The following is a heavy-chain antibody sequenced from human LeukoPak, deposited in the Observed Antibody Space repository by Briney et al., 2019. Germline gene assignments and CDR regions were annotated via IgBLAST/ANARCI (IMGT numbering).Heavy chain of an antibody. CDR2: ISSRSSYI. V-gene: IGHV3-21*01. Sequence: GGSLRLSCAASGFTFSSYSMNWVRQAPGKGLEWVSSISSRSSYIYYADSVKGRFTVSRDNAKNSLYLQMNSLRAEDTAVYYCAKELRAYYYYMDVWGKGTTVTVSS. J-gene: IGHJ6*03. CDR3: AKELRAYYYYMDV. CDR1: GFTFSSYS. D-gene: IGHD1-26*01.